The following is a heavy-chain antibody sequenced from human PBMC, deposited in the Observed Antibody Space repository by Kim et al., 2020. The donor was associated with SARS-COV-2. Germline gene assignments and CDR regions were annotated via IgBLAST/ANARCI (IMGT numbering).Heavy chain of an antibody. CDR3: ARRNGGTIATQNYLDY. J-gene: IGHJ4*02. CDR1: GYTFAYYY. D-gene: IGHD3-16*01. Sequence: ASVKVSCKASGYTFAYYYVFWLRQAPGLGPEWMGMINPNTGTTTYAQKFEGRVTMTRDMSTTTLYMELTSLTSDDRAVYYCARRNGGTIATQNYLDYWGQ. CDR2: INPNTGTT. V-gene: IGHV1-46*01.